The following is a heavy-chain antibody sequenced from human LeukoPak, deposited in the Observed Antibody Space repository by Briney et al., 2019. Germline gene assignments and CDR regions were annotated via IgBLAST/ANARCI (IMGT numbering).Heavy chain of an antibody. Sequence: GASVKVSCKASGYTFTGYYMHWVRQAPGQGLEWMGWINPNSGGTNYAQKFQGRVTVTRDTSISTAYMELSRLRSDDTAVYYCARVLGVLELLLYWGQGTLVTVSS. CDR2: INPNSGGT. J-gene: IGHJ4*02. CDR3: ARVLGVLELLLY. V-gene: IGHV1-2*02. CDR1: GYTFTGYY. D-gene: IGHD1-7*01.